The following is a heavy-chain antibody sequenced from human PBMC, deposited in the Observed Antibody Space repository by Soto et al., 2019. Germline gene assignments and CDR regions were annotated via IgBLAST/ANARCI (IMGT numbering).Heavy chain of an antibody. D-gene: IGHD3-3*01. V-gene: IGHV4-34*01. Sequence: SETLSLTCAVYGGSFSGYYWSWIRQPPGKGLEWIGEINHSGSTNYNPSPKSRVTISVDTSKNQFSLKLSSVTAADTAVYYCARITIFGVVDFDYWGQGTLVTVSS. CDR2: INHSGST. CDR1: GGSFSGYY. J-gene: IGHJ4*02. CDR3: ARITIFGVVDFDY.